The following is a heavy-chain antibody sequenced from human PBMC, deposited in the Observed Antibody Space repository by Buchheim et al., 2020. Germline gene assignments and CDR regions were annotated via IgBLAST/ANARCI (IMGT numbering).Heavy chain of an antibody. Sequence: EVQLVESGGGLVQPGGSLRISCAVSGFTFSSYSMNWVRQAPGMGLEGVSYISSGSTTVYFADSVKGRFTIFRDNVKNSLYPQRNSLRAEDTAVYYCASGSGVGYWGQGT. J-gene: IGHJ4*02. V-gene: IGHV3-48*01. CDR2: ISSGSTTV. CDR1: GFTFSSYS. CDR3: ASGSGVGY. D-gene: IGHD3-10*01.